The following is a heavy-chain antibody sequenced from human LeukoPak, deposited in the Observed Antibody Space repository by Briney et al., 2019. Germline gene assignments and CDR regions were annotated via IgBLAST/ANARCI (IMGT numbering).Heavy chain of an antibody. J-gene: IGHJ4*02. V-gene: IGHV3-30*18. D-gene: IGHD3-10*01. CDR1: GFTFSSYG. CDR3: ANSGVRGVPFDY. CDR2: ISYDGSNK. Sequence: GGSLRLSCAASGFTFSSYGMHWVRQAPGKGLEWVAVISYDGSNKYYADSVKGRFTISRDNSKNTLYLQMNSLRAEDTAVYYCANSGVRGVPFDYWGQGTLVTVSS.